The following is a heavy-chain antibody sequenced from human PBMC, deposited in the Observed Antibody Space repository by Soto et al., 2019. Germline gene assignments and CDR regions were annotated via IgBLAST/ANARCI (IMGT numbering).Heavy chain of an antibody. Sequence: GGSLRLSCAASGFTFSGSAMHWVRQASGKGLEWVGRIRSKANSYATAYAASVKGRFTISRDDSKNTAYLQMNSLKTEDTAVYYCTRHGYCSGGSCYGAGDYWGQGTLVTVSS. CDR2: IRSKANSYAT. J-gene: IGHJ4*02. CDR1: GFTFSGSA. CDR3: TRHGYCSGGSCYGAGDY. V-gene: IGHV3-73*01. D-gene: IGHD2-15*01.